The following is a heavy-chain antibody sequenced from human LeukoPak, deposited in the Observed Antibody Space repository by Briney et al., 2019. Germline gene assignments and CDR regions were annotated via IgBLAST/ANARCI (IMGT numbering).Heavy chain of an antibody. CDR3: ARGGYSGSYYRFD. V-gene: IGHV3-74*01. J-gene: IGHJ4*02. D-gene: IGHD1-26*01. CDR1: GFIFTNYW. Sequence: PGGSLRLSCVSSGFIFTNYWMHWVRQVPGKGPVWVGRIDKEGSAAFYAESVKGRFTISRDNVKITVYLQMNSLTAEDTAVYHCARGGYSGSYYRFDWGQGTLVTV. CDR2: IDKEGSAA.